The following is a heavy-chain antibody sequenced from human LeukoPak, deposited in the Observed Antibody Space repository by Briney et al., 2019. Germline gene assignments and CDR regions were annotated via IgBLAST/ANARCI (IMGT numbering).Heavy chain of an antibody. Sequence: GASVKVSCKASGGTFSSYATSWVRQAPGQGLEWMGRIIPIFGTGNYAQKFQGRVTITTDESTSTAYMELSSLGSEDTAVYYCASRAHYDSSGSFDYWGQGTLVTVSS. CDR1: GGTFSSYA. CDR3: ASRAHYDSSGSFDY. V-gene: IGHV1-69*05. CDR2: IIPIFGTG. D-gene: IGHD3-22*01. J-gene: IGHJ4*02.